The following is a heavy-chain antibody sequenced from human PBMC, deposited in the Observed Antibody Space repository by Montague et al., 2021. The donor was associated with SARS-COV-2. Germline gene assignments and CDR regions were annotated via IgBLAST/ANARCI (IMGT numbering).Heavy chain of an antibody. CDR1: AGSISRYH. J-gene: IGHJ4*02. D-gene: IGHD2-21*02. CDR3: TRGDGTSEWTYYFDW. CDR2: IHYTENP. V-gene: IGHV4-59*01. Sequence: SETLSLTCPVSAGSISRYHWNWIRQPPGKGLEWIGYIHYTENPNYNPSLKSRVTMSIDTSRNHISLKLNSVTAADTAVYYCTRGDGTSEWTYYFDWWGQGTLVTVAS.